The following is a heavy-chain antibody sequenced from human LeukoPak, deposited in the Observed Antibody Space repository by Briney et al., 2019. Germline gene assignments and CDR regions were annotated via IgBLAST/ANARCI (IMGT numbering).Heavy chain of an antibody. V-gene: IGHV1-69*06. D-gene: IGHD3-9*01. Sequence: SVKVSCKASGGTFSSYAISWVRQAPGQGLEWMGGIIPIFGTANYAQKFQGRVTITADKSTSTAYMELSSLRSEDTAVYCCARDQADILTGYYTPPEYYYGMDVWGKGTTVTVSS. J-gene: IGHJ6*04. CDR1: GGTFSSYA. CDR3: ARDQADILTGYYTPPEYYYGMDV. CDR2: IIPIFGTA.